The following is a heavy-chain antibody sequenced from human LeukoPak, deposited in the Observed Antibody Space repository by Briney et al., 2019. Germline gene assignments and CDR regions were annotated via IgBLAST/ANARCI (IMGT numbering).Heavy chain of an antibody. V-gene: IGHV1-2*02. CDR1: GYTFTGYY. CDR3: ARDVRDGYNRYYFDY. D-gene: IGHD5-24*01. CDR2: INPNSGGT. J-gene: IGHJ4*02. Sequence: ASVKVSRRASGYTFTGYYMHWVRQAPGQGLEWMGWINPNSGGTNYAQKFQGRVTMTRDTSISTAYMELSRLRSDDTAVYYCARDVRDGYNRYYFDYWGQGTLVTVSS.